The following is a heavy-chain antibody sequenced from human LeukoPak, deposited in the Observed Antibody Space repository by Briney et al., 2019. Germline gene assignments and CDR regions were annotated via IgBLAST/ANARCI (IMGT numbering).Heavy chain of an antibody. CDR1: GYTFTSYD. CDR3: ARGNSGYDLTPFDY. J-gene: IGHJ4*02. CDR2: MNPNSGNT. Sequence: ASVKVSCKASGYTFTSYDINWVRQATGQGLEWMGWMNPNSGNTGYAQKFLGRVTITRNTSISTAYMELRSLRSDDTAVYYCARGNSGYDLTPFDYWGQGTLVTVSS. V-gene: IGHV1-8*03. D-gene: IGHD5-12*01.